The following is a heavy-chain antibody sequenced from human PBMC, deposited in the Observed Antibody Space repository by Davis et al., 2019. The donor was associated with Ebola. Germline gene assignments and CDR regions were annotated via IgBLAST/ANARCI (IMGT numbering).Heavy chain of an antibody. Sequence: SETLSLTCTVSGGSITSISYFWGWIRQPPGKGLEWIGSVHYSGSTYYNPSLKSRVTISVDTSKNQFSLKLSSVTAADTAVYYCARTIKGLLWFGESQGDYWGQGTLVTVSS. CDR3: ARTIKGLLWFGESQGDY. CDR1: GGSITSISYF. CDR2: VHYSGST. V-gene: IGHV4-39*01. D-gene: IGHD3-10*01. J-gene: IGHJ4*02.